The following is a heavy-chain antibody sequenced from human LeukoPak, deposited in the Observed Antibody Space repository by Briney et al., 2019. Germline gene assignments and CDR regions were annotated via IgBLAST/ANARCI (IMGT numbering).Heavy chain of an antibody. CDR1: EFSVGSNY. CDR2: IDGSGDDT. V-gene: IGHV3-23*01. J-gene: IGHJ4*02. D-gene: IGHD1-1*01. CDR3: ASGIRERGFDS. Sequence: GGSLRLSCAASEFSVGSNYMTWVRQAPGKGLEWVAAIDGSGDDTYYAESVKGRFTISRDNSQNTLFLQVNSLRAEDTALYFCASGIRERGFDSWGQGTLVTVSS.